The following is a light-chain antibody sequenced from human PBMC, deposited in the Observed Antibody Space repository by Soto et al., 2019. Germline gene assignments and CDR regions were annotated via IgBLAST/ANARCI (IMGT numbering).Light chain of an antibody. CDR3: QQRGDWPLYT. CDR2: DAS. J-gene: IGKJ2*01. V-gene: IGKV3-11*01. Sequence: EIVLTQSPATLSLSPGERATLSCRASQSISYNLAWYQQKPGQAPRLLIYDASNRATGVPARFSGSGSGTDFTLSISSLEPEEFAVYYCQQRGDWPLYTFGQGSRLEIK. CDR1: QSISYN.